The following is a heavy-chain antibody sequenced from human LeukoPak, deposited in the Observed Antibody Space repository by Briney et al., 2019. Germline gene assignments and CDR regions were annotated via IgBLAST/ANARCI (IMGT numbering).Heavy chain of an antibody. J-gene: IGHJ6*02. CDR1: GYSFTSYW. D-gene: IGHD6-25*01. Sequence: WESLKISCKGSGYSFTSYWIGCVRQMPVKGREWIGSLYHGDSDTEYSTSLQGQVTISADKSISNAYLQWSSMKASDTAMYYCARPRGDTSFIAAVGVVDVWGQGTTVTVSS. CDR3: ARPRGDTSFIAAVGVVDV. CDR2: LYHGDSDT. V-gene: IGHV5-51*01.